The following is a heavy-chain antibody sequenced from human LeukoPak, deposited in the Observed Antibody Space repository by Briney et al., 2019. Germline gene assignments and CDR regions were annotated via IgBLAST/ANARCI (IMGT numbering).Heavy chain of an antibody. J-gene: IGHJ4*02. V-gene: IGHV4-30-2*01. CDR2: IHHSGST. CDR3: ARSYYYDSSGPWGN. Sequence: SETLSLTCAASGGSISSGGYSWSWIRQPPGKGLEWIGYIHHSGSTYYNPSLNSRVTMSLDRSKNQFSLKLNSVTAADTAVYYCARSYYYDSSGPWGNWDQGTLVTVSS. CDR1: GGSISSGGYS. D-gene: IGHD3-22*01.